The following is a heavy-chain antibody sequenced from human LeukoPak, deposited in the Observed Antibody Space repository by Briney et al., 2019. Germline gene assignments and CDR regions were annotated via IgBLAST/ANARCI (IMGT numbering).Heavy chain of an antibody. V-gene: IGHV4-4*09. CDR1: GGSVSSYY. CDR3: ARFHSGPSGWYVLWYFDL. Sequence: SETLSLTCTVSGGSVSSYYWSWIRQPPGKGLEWIGYIYNSENTKYNSSLMSRVTMSLDTSKNQVFLKLSSVTAADTAVYYCARFHSGPSGWYVLWYFDLWGRGTLVTVSS. J-gene: IGHJ2*01. CDR2: IYNSENT. D-gene: IGHD6-19*01.